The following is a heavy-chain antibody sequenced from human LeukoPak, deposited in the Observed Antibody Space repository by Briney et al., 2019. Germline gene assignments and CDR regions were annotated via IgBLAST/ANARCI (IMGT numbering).Heavy chain of an antibody. J-gene: IGHJ4*02. V-gene: IGHV1-46*01. CDR2: INPSGGST. CDR1: GYTFTSYH. Sequence: ASVKVSCKASGYTFTSYHMHWVRQAPGQGLEWMGIINPSGGSTSYAQRFQGRVTMTRDMSTSTVYMELSSLRSEDTAVYYCARGYSGYDKTFDYWGQGTLVTVSS. D-gene: IGHD5-12*01. CDR3: ARGYSGYDKTFDY.